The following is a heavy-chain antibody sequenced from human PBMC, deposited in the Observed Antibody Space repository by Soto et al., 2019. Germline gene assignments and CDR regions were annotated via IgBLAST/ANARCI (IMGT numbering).Heavy chain of an antibody. Sequence: GGSLRLSCAASGFTFSSYAMSWVRQAPGKGLEWVSAISGSGGSTYYADSVKGRFTISRDNSKNTLYLQMNSLRAEDTAVYYCAKDLTEDAAGVFGYYYGMDVWGQGTTVTVSS. D-gene: IGHD2-8*01. J-gene: IGHJ6*02. CDR1: GFTFSSYA. CDR2: ISGSGGST. V-gene: IGHV3-23*01. CDR3: AKDLTEDAAGVFGYYYGMDV.